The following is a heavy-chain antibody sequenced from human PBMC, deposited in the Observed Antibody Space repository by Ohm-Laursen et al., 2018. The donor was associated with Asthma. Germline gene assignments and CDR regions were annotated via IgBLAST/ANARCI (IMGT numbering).Heavy chain of an antibody. J-gene: IGHJ3*02. CDR1: GYTFSRYS. D-gene: IGHD2-15*01. Sequence: SLRLSCAASGYTFSRYSIHWVRQIPGKGLEWVASISTASSFIYYADSVRGRFTTSRDNARNSLYLQMNSLRAEDTALYYCAKDIGHSNAFDIWGQGTMVTVSS. CDR3: AKDIGHSNAFDI. V-gene: IGHV3-21*04. CDR2: ISTASSFI.